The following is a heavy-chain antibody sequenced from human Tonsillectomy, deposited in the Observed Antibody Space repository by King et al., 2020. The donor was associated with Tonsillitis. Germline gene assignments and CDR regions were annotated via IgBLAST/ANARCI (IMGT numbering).Heavy chain of an antibody. CDR3: ARNWRYYDSSGYPPDY. D-gene: IGHD3-22*01. Sequence: QLVQSGAEVTKPGESLKISCKCSGYSFTGYWIGWVRQMPGKGLEWMGIIYPGDSYTRYSPSFQGQVTISVDKSISTAYLQWSSLKASDTAMYYCARNWRYYDSSGYPPDYWGQGTLVTVSS. CDR1: GYSFTGYW. CDR2: IYPGDSYT. V-gene: IGHV5-51*01. J-gene: IGHJ4*02.